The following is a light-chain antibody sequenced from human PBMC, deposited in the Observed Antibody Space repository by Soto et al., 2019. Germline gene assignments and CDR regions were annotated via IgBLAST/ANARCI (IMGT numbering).Light chain of an antibody. Sequence: QSVLTQPRSVSGSPGQSVTLSCTGTSSGVGGYNYVSWYQQHPGKAPKLMIYDVSKRPSGVPDRFSGSKSGNTASLTISGLQAEDEADYYCCSYAGSYTYVFGTGTKVTVL. J-gene: IGLJ1*01. CDR2: DVS. V-gene: IGLV2-11*01. CDR1: SSGVGGYNY. CDR3: CSYAGSYTYV.